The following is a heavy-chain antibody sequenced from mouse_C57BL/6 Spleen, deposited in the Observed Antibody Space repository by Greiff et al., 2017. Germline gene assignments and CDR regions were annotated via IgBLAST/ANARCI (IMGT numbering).Heavy chain of an antibody. CDR3: ARENWDLYYFDY. J-gene: IGHJ2*01. D-gene: IGHD4-1*01. CDR1: GYSITSGYY. Sequence: EVQRVESGPGLVKPSQSLSLTCSVTGYSITSGYYWNWIRQFPGNKLEWMGYISYDGSNNYNPSLKNRISITRDTSKNQFFLKLNSVTTEDTATYYCARENWDLYYFDYWGQGTTLTVSS. V-gene: IGHV3-6*01. CDR2: ISYDGSN.